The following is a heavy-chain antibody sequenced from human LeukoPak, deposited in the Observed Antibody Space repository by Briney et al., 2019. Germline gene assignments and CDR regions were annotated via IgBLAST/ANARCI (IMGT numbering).Heavy chain of an antibody. Sequence: SETLSLTCTVSGGSISSYYWSWIRQPPGKGLEWIGYIYYSGSTNYNPSLKSRVTISVDTSKNQFSLKLSSVTAADTAVYYCARDLYYYDSSGYRRFDPWGQGTLVTVSS. CDR1: GGSISSYY. CDR2: IYYSGST. V-gene: IGHV4-59*01. J-gene: IGHJ5*02. CDR3: ARDLYYYDSSGYRRFDP. D-gene: IGHD3-22*01.